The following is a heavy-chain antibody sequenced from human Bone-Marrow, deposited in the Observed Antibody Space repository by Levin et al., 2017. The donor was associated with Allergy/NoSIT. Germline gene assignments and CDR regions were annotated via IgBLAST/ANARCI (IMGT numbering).Heavy chain of an antibody. CDR3: AKGQTSESTAGDY. D-gene: IGHD2-21*02. CDR1: GFAFSSFA. J-gene: IGHJ4*02. V-gene: IGHV3-23*01. Sequence: LSLTCAASGFAFSSFAMNWVRQAPGKGLEWVCAINYGSTKTYYTDSVKGRFTISRDHSKNTLYLQMHSLRVEDTAIYYCAKGQTSESTAGDYWGQGTLVTVSS. CDR2: INYGSTKT.